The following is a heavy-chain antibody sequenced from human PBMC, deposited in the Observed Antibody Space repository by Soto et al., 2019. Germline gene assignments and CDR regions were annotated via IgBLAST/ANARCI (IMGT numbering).Heavy chain of an antibody. CDR1: GGSFSGYY. Sequence: LSLTCAVYGGSFSGYYWSWIRQPPGKGLEWIGEINHSGSTNYNPSLKSRVTISVDTSKNQFSLKLSSVTAADTAVYYCARGRGMDVWGQGTTVTVSS. J-gene: IGHJ6*02. V-gene: IGHV4-34*01. CDR3: ARGRGMDV. CDR2: INHSGST.